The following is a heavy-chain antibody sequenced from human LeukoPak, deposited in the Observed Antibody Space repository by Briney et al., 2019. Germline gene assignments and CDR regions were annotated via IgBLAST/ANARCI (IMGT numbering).Heavy chain of an antibody. V-gene: IGHV4-4*07. D-gene: IGHD4-17*01. J-gene: IGHJ6*03. CDR3: ARAYGDYRYYYYYMDV. Sequence: SETLSLTCTVSGGSISSYYWSWIRQPAGTALEWIGRIYTSGTITYNPSLKSRLTISVDTSKNQFSLKLSSVTAADTAVYYCARAYGDYRYYYYYMDVWGKGTTVTVSS. CDR2: IYTSGTI. CDR1: GGSISSYY.